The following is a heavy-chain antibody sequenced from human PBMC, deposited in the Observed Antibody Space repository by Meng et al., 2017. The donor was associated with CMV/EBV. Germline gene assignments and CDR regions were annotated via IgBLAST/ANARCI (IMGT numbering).Heavy chain of an antibody. CDR2: IRYDGSNK. V-gene: IGHV3-30*02. J-gene: IGHJ4*02. CDR3: ANGNGHLGV. Sequence: GESLKISCAASGFTFSSYGMHWVRQAPGKGLEWVAFIRYDGSNKYYVDSVKGRFTISRDNSKNTLHLQMNSLRAEDTAVYYCANGNGHLGVWGQGTLVTVSS. CDR1: GFTFSSYG. D-gene: IGHD2-8*01.